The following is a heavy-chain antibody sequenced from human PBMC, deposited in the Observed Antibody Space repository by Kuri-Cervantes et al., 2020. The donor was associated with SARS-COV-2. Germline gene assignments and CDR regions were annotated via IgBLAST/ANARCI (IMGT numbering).Heavy chain of an antibody. CDR1: GGTFSSYA. CDR2: IIPIFGTA. Sequence: SVKVSCKASGGTFSSYAISWVRQAPGQGLEWMGGIIPIFGTANYAQKFRGRVTITADKSTSTAYMELSSLRSEDTAVYYCARDGSDIVVVPAANDAFDIWGQGTMVTVSS. J-gene: IGHJ3*02. V-gene: IGHV1-69*06. D-gene: IGHD2-2*01. CDR3: ARDGSDIVVVPAANDAFDI.